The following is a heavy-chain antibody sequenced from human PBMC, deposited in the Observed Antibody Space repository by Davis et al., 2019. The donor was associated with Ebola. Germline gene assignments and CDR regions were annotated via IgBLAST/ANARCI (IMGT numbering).Heavy chain of an antibody. Sequence: SVKVSCKASGGTFSNYAINWVRQAPGQGLEWMGGIIPIFGTANYAQKFQGRVTITADESTSTAYMELSSLRSEDTAVYYCARDQSSSFRGMDVWGQGTTVTVSS. CDR3: ARDQSSSFRGMDV. J-gene: IGHJ6*02. CDR1: GGTFSNYA. CDR2: IIPIFGTA. D-gene: IGHD6-13*01. V-gene: IGHV1-69*13.